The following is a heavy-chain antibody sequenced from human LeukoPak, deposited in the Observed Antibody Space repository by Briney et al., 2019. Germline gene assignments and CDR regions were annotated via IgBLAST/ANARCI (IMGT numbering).Heavy chain of an antibody. Sequence: PGGSLRLPWEAPGFTLDDYGLHWVRQAPGKGLEWVSTISWNSASVGYVDSVKGRFTISRDNAKKTLYLQMNSLRPEGTALYYCAKDYGYSSSWYDYWGQGTLVTVSS. CDR3: AKDYGYSSSWYDY. V-gene: IGHV3-9*01. J-gene: IGHJ4*02. CDR1: GFTLDDYG. D-gene: IGHD6-13*01. CDR2: ISWNSASV.